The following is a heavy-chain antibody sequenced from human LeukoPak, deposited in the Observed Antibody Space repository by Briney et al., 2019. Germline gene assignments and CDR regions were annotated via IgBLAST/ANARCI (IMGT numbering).Heavy chain of an antibody. J-gene: IGHJ4*02. CDR1: GGSFSGYY. Sequence: SETLSLTCAVYGGSFSGYYWSWIRQPPGKGLEWIGEINHSGSTNYNPSLKSRVTISVDTSKNQFSLKLSSVTAADTAVYYCARGGLWFGEGYKRFDYWAREPWSPSPQ. D-gene: IGHD3-10*01. CDR3: ARGGLWFGEGYKRFDY. CDR2: INHSGST. V-gene: IGHV4-34*01.